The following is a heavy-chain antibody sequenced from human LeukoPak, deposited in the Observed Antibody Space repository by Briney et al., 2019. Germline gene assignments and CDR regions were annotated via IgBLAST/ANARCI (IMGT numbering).Heavy chain of an antibody. CDR3: ARDLPVRFLEWRHNWFDP. J-gene: IGHJ5*02. Sequence: ASVKVSCKASGYTFTGYYMHWVRQAPGQGLEWMGWINPNSGGTNYAQKFQGRVTMTRDTSISTAYMELSRLRSDDTAVYYCARDLPVRFLEWRHNWFDPWGQGTLVTVSS. CDR1: GYTFTGYY. CDR2: INPNSGGT. V-gene: IGHV1-2*02. D-gene: IGHD3-3*01.